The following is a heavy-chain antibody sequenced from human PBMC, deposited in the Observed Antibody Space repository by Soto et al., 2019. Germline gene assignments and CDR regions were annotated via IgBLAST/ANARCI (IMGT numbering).Heavy chain of an antibody. V-gene: IGHV4-59*01. CDR2: IYYSGST. CDR1: GGSISSYY. D-gene: IGHD2-21*01. J-gene: IGHJ6*03. CDR3: ATCAYCGDELYYYYMDV. Sequence: SETLSLTCTVSGGSISSYYWSWIRQPPGKGLEWIGYIYYSGSTNYNPSLKSRVTISVDTSKNQFSLKLSSVTAADTAVYYCATCAYCGDELYYYYMDVWGKGTTVTVSS.